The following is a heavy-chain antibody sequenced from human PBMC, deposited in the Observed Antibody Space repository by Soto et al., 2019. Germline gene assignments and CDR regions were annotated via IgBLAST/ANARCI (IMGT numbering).Heavy chain of an antibody. V-gene: IGHV3-23*01. CDR2: ISGSGGST. CDR3: AKDHYYDSSGYYYFDY. CDR1: GFTFSSYA. Sequence: GGSLRLSCAASGFTFSSYAMSWVRQAPGKGLEWVSAISGSGGSTYYADSVKGRFTISRDNSKNTLYLQMNSLRAEDTAVYYCAKDHYYDSSGYYYFDYWGQGTLVTVSS. D-gene: IGHD3-22*01. J-gene: IGHJ4*02.